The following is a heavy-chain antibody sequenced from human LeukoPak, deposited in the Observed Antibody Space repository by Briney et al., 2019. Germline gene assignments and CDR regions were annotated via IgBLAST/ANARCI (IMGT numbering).Heavy chain of an antibody. CDR2: ITSRNSYI. CDR3: AKENNYDSSGYYIEYFQH. J-gene: IGHJ1*01. V-gene: IGHV3-21*04. Sequence: GGSLRLSCAASGFTFSTYTMNWVRQAPGKGLEWVSSITSRNSYIYYADSVEGRFTISRDNAKNSLFLQMNSLRAEDTAVYYCAKENNYDSSGYYIEYFQHWGQGTLVTVSS. CDR1: GFTFSTYT. D-gene: IGHD3-22*01.